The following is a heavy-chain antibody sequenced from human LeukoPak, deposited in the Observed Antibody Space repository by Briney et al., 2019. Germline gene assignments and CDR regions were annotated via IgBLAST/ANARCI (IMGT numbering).Heavy chain of an antibody. Sequence: GASVKVSCKASGYTFTSYYMHWVRQAPGQGLEWMGIINPSGGSTSYAQKFQGRVTMTRDTSTSTVYMELSSLRSEDTAVYYCARGGNKWETERDAFDIWGQGTMVTVSS. V-gene: IGHV1-46*01. J-gene: IGHJ3*02. CDR1: GYTFTSYY. CDR3: ARGGNKWETERDAFDI. D-gene: IGHD1-26*01. CDR2: INPSGGST.